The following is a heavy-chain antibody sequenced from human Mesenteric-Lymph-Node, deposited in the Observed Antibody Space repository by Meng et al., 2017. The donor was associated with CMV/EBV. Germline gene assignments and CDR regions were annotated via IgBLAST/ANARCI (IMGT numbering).Heavy chain of an antibody. D-gene: IGHD3-3*01. V-gene: IGHV4-34*01. CDR2: INHSGST. CDR1: GGSFSGYY. Sequence: SETLSLTCAVYGGSFSGYYWSWIRQPPGKGLEWIGEINHSGSTNYTPSLKRRVTISVDTSKNQSSLKMSSVTAADTAVYYCAGDYDFFDYWGQGTLVTVSS. J-gene: IGHJ4*02. CDR3: AGDYDFFDY.